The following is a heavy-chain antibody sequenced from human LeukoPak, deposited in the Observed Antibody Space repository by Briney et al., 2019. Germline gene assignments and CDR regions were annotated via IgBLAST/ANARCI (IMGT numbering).Heavy chain of an antibody. J-gene: IGHJ4*02. Sequence: GGSLRLSCAASGFTFDDYAMLWVRQAPGKGLEWVSGISWNSGSIGYADSVKGRFTISRDNAKNSLYLQMNSLRAEDTALYYCAKGRGFTVAGTPASWGQGTLVTVSS. CDR2: ISWNSGSI. CDR1: GFTFDDYA. CDR3: AKGRGFTVAGTPAS. D-gene: IGHD6-13*01. V-gene: IGHV3-9*01.